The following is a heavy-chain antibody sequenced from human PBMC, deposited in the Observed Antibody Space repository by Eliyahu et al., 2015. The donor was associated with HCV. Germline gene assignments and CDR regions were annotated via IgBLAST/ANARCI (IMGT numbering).Heavy chain of an antibody. CDR3: ARYSSSSASFSLDV. J-gene: IGHJ6*02. CDR1: GFSFRSHS. Sequence: EARLEESGGGLVKPGGSLRLSCGASGFSFRSHSLSWVRQAPGKGLECVASISSFSTFIYYADSVRGRFTISRDNANSSLDLQMTGLRGEDTAVYYCARYSSSSASFSLDVWGQGTTVTVSS. CDR2: ISSFSTFI. V-gene: IGHV3-21*02. D-gene: IGHD6-6*01.